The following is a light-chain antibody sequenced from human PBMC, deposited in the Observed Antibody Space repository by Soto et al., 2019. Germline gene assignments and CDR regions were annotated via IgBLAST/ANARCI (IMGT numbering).Light chain of an antibody. Sequence: IVLTQSPCTLSLSLGDKATLACRASQSVSSSFLAWYQQKPGQAPMLLIYDASIRPTGIPDRFSGSGSGTYFTLTISSLEPSDFAVYYWHQYDNSPRTCGQGTKLEIK. J-gene: IGKJ2*01. CDR1: QSVSSSF. CDR2: DAS. CDR3: HQYDNSPRT. V-gene: IGKV3-20*01.